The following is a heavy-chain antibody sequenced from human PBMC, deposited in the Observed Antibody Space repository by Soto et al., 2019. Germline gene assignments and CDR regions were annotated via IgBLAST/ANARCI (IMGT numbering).Heavy chain of an antibody. V-gene: IGHV4-31*03. CDR3: ATSYGNAWYTY. J-gene: IGHJ4*02. D-gene: IGHD6-13*01. CDR2: IYYSGST. Sequence: SETLSLTCTVSGGPISSGGYYWSWIRQHPGKGLEWIGYIYYSGSTYYNPSLKSRVTISVDTSKNKFTMKLSSVTVADTAVYYCATSYGNAWYTYWGQGTQVTVSS. CDR1: GGPISSGGYY.